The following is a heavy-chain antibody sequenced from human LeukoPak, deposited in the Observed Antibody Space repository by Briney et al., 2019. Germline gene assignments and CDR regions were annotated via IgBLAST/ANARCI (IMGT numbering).Heavy chain of an antibody. J-gene: IGHJ6*03. CDR2: IYHSGST. Sequence: SETLSLTCTVSGGSITSSSYPWAWIRQPPGKGLEWIGEIYHSGSTNYNPSLKSRVTISVDKSKNQFSLKLNSVTAADTAVYYCARGPSGWYYYYMDVWGKGTTVTVSS. CDR1: GGSITSSSYP. V-gene: IGHV4-39*07. D-gene: IGHD6-19*01. CDR3: ARGPSGWYYYYMDV.